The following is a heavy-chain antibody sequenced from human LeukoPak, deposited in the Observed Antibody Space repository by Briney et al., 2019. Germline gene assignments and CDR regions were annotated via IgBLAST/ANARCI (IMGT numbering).Heavy chain of an antibody. CDR2: IKSKTDGGTT. J-gene: IGHJ3*02. CDR3: TTEEGYYYDSSGYQGDAFDI. Sequence: GGSRRLSCAASGFTFSNAWMSWVRQAPGKGLEWVGRIKSKTDGGTTDYAAPVKGRFTISRDDSKNTLYLQMNSLKTEDTAVYYCTTEEGYYYDSSGYQGDAFDIWGQGTMVTVSS. V-gene: IGHV3-15*01. D-gene: IGHD3-22*01. CDR1: GFTFSNAW.